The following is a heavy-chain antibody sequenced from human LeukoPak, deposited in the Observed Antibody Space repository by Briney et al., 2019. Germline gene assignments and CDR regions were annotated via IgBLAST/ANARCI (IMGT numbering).Heavy chain of an antibody. CDR1: GGSVSSGSYY. CDR3: ARDRYGSGSYSWFDP. D-gene: IGHD3-10*01. Sequence: SETLSLTCTVSGGSVSSGSYYWSWIRQPPGKGLGWIGYIYYSGSTNYNPSLKSRVTISVDTSKNQFSLKLSSVTAADTAVYYCARDRYGSGSYSWFDPWGQGTLVTVSS. CDR2: IYYSGST. V-gene: IGHV4-61*01. J-gene: IGHJ5*02.